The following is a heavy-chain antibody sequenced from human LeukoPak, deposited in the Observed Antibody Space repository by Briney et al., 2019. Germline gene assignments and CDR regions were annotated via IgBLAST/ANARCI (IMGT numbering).Heavy chain of an antibody. CDR2: ISGTGGST. J-gene: IGHJ6*02. CDR3: AKDAGYSYGYFYYYGMDV. D-gene: IGHD5-18*01. CDR1: GFTFSTYA. Sequence: GGSLRLSCAASGFTFSTYAMSWVRQAPGKGLEWVSAISGTGGSTFYADPVKGRFTISRDNSKNTLYLQMNSLRAEDTAVYYCAKDAGYSYGYFYYYGMDVWGQGTTVTVSS. V-gene: IGHV3-23*01.